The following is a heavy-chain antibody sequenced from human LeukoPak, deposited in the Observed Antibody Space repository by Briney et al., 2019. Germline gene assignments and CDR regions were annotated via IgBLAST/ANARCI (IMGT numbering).Heavy chain of an antibody. J-gene: IGHJ5*02. CDR3: ARGRQWELPFNWFDP. Sequence: SETLSLTCAVYGGSFSGYYWSWIRQPPGKGLEWIGEINHSGSTNYNPSLESRVTISVDTSKNQFSLKLSSVTAADTAVYYCARGRQWELPFNWFDPWGQGTLVTVSS. V-gene: IGHV4-34*01. CDR1: GGSFSGYY. CDR2: INHSGST. D-gene: IGHD1-26*01.